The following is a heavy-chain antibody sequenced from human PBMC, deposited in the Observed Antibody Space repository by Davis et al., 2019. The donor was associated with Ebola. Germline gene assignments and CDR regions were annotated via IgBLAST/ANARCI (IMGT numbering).Heavy chain of an antibody. CDR1: GFTFSRYG. CDR2: IWYDGRNS. D-gene: IGHD2-8*02. CDR3: AKDPLGHTGENDY. J-gene: IGHJ4*02. Sequence: GESLKISCAASGFTFSRYGMHWVRQAPGKGLEWVAFIWYDGRNSHYIDSVKGRFTISRDNSKNTLYLQMSSLRTEDTAVYYCAKDPLGHTGENDYWGQGTVVAVSS. V-gene: IGHV3-30*02.